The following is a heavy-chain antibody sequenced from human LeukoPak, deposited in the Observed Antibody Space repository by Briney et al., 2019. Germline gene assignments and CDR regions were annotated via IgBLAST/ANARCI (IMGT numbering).Heavy chain of an antibody. V-gene: IGHV3-64*04. CDR3: VKIYCGGDCYPLDAFDI. Sequence: PGGSLRLSCSASGFTFSRYGMHWVRQAPGKGLEYVSAIVSNGDSTYYADSVKGRFTISRDNSKNTLYLQMNSLRAEDTAVYYCVKIYCGGDCYPLDAFDIWGQGTMVTVSS. J-gene: IGHJ3*02. CDR1: GFTFSRYG. CDR2: IVSNGDST. D-gene: IGHD2-21*02.